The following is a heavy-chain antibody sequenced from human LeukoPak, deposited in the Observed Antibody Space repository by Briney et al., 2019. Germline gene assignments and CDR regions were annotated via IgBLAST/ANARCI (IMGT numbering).Heavy chain of an antibody. D-gene: IGHD2-2*01. CDR1: GYTFTSYA. J-gene: IGHJ5*02. CDR3: ARGGYCSSTSCSPRSWFDP. Sequence: ASVKVSCEASGYTFTSYAMNWVRQAPGQGLEWMGWINTNTGNPTYAQGFTGRFVFSLDTSVSTAYLQICSLKAEDTAVYYCARGGYCSSTSCSPRSWFDPWGQGTLVTVSS. CDR2: INTNTGNP. V-gene: IGHV7-4-1*01.